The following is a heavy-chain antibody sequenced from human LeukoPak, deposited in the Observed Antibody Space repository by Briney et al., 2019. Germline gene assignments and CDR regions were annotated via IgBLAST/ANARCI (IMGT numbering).Heavy chain of an antibody. CDR2: ICHSGST. J-gene: IGHJ4*02. V-gene: IGHV4-30-2*01. D-gene: IGHD3-3*01. CDR1: GGSISSGGYS. Sequence: SQTLSLTCAVSGGSISSGGYSWSWIRQPPGKGLEWIGYICHSGSTYYNPSLKSRVTISVDRSKNQFSLKLSSVTAADTAVYYCARMSGYFAFDYWGQGTLVTVSS. CDR3: ARMSGYFAFDY.